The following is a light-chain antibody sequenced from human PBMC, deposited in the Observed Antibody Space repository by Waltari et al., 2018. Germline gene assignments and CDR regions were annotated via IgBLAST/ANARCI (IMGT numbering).Light chain of an antibody. CDR2: RNN. CDR1: ISNIGTNY. V-gene: IGLV1-47*01. Sequence: QSVLTQPPSASGTPGQSVTISCSGSISNIGTNYVCWYQHLPETAPNLLLYRNNQRPSGVPDRFSGAKSGTSASLAISGLRSEDEADYYCAAWDDSLSGWVFGGGTKLTVL. J-gene: IGLJ2*01. CDR3: AAWDDSLSGWV.